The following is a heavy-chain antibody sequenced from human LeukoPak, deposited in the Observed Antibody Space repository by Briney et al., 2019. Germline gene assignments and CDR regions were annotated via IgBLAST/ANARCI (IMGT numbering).Heavy chain of an antibody. CDR1: GFAFDNYG. J-gene: IGHJ4*02. Sequence: PGGSLRLSCAASGFAFDNYGMYWVRQAPGKGLEWVSSISGSGGRTYYADSVKGRFTISRDNSKNTLFLQMNSQRAEDTAVYYCAKEREYYDSSGYSGFDYWGQGTLVTVSS. CDR3: AKEREYYDSSGYSGFDY. CDR2: ISGSGGRT. D-gene: IGHD3-22*01. V-gene: IGHV3-23*01.